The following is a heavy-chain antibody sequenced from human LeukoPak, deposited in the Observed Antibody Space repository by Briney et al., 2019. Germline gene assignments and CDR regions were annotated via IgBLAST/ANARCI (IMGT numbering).Heavy chain of an antibody. CDR2: MKQGGSEK. CDR1: GFTFSSYW. J-gene: IGHJ4*02. D-gene: IGHD3-10*01. CDR3: ASVRMTMIRGVISSFDY. V-gene: IGHV3-7*01. Sequence: PGGSLRLSCAASGFTFSSYWMSWVRQAPGKGLEWVASMKQGGSEKYSLDSVKGRFTISRDNAKNSLFLQMNSLRAEDTAVYYCASVRMTMIRGVISSFDYWGQGTLVSVSS.